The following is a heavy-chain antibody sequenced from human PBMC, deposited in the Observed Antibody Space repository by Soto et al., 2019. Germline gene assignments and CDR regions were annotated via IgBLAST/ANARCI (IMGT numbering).Heavy chain of an antibody. CDR3: AKDPSVPSFDI. V-gene: IGHV3-30*04. Sequence: QVQLVESGGGVVQPGRSLRLSCAASGFTFSSYAMHWVRQAPGKGLEWVAVISYDGSNKYYADSVKGRFTISRDNSKNTLDLQMNSLRAEDTAVYYCAKDPSVPSFDIWGQGTMVTVSS. CDR2: ISYDGSNK. D-gene: IGHD1-1*01. CDR1: GFTFSSYA. J-gene: IGHJ3*02.